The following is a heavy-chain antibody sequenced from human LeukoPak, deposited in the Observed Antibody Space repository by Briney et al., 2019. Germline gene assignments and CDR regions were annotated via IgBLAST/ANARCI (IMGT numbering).Heavy chain of an antibody. J-gene: IGHJ4*02. CDR1: GFTFSSFA. V-gene: IGHV3-23*01. CDR2: ISGSGGST. CDR3: AKDLQYYGSGSYSLDY. Sequence: GGSLRLSCAASGFTFSSFAMSWVRQAPGKGLEWVSAISGSGGSTYYADSVKGRFTISRDNSKNTLYLQMNSLRAVDTAVYYCAKDLQYYGSGSYSLDYWGQGTLVTVSS. D-gene: IGHD3-10*01.